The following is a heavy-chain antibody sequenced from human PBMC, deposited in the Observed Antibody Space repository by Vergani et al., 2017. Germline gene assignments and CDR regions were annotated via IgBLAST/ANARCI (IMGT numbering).Heavy chain of an antibody. CDR3: ARASTTVATHLGFDP. Sequence: EVQLVESGGGLVQPGRSLSLSCAASGFTFDDYAMHWVRQAPGKGLEWVSGISCNSGSIGYADSVKGRFTISRDNAKNSLYPQMNSRSAEDTALYYCARASTTVATHLGFDPWGQGTLVTVSS. V-gene: IGHV3-9*01. D-gene: IGHD4-11*01. CDR1: GFTFDDYA. CDR2: ISCNSGSI. J-gene: IGHJ5*02.